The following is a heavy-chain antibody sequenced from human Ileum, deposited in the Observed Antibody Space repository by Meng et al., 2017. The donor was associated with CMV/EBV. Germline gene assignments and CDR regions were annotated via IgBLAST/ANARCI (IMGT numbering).Heavy chain of an antibody. CDR2: IDPDTGAT. CDR1: GYTFRINY. CDR3: ARGYSYACDY. Sequence: VSCKASGYTFRINYIHWLRQAPGKGLEWMGRIDPDTGATYSAQKFQGRVTMTRDTSISTAYLELTSLIFDDTAVYYCARGYSYACDYWGQGALVTVSS. D-gene: IGHD3-16*01. V-gene: IGHV1-2*06. J-gene: IGHJ4*02.